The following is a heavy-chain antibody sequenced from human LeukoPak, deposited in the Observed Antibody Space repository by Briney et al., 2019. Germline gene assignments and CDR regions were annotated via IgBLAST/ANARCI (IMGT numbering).Heavy chain of an antibody. D-gene: IGHD6-6*01. J-gene: IGHJ4*02. CDR1: GYTFTGYY. Sequence: ASVKVSCKASGYTFTGYYMHWVRQAPGQGLEWMGRINPNSGGTNYAQKFQGRVTMTRDTSISTAYMELSRLRSDDTAVYYCARGSDSSSSWGIDYWGQGTLVTVSS. CDR3: ARGSDSSSSWGIDY. CDR2: INPNSGGT. V-gene: IGHV1-2*06.